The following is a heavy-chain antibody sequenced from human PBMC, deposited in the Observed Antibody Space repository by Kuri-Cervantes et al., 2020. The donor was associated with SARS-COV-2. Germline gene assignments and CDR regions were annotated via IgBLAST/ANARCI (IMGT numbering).Heavy chain of an antibody. J-gene: IGHJ4*02. CDR2: IYYSGST. D-gene: IGHD4-11*01. CDR3: ARGGGYSSLGYYFDY. V-gene: IGHV4-61*08. Sequence: GSLRLSCTVSGGSISSGDYYWSWIRQPPGKGLEWIGYIYYSGSTNYNPSLKSRVTISVDTSKNQFSLKLSSVTAADTAVYYCARGGGYSSLGYYFDYWGQGTLVTVSS. CDR1: GGSISSGDYY.